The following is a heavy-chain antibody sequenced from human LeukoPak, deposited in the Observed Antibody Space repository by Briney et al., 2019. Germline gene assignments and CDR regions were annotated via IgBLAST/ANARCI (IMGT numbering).Heavy chain of an antibody. CDR1: GYTFNTYG. J-gene: IGHJ5*02. CDR2: ISPYNGNT. D-gene: IGHD6-13*01. Sequence: ASVKVSCKPYGYTFNTYGITWVRQAPGQGLEWMGWISPYNGNTNYAQKFQGRVTLTTDTSTSTAYMELSSLRSEDTAVYYCARVAAAGQNWFDPWGQGTLVTVSS. CDR3: ARVAAAGQNWFDP. V-gene: IGHV1-18*01.